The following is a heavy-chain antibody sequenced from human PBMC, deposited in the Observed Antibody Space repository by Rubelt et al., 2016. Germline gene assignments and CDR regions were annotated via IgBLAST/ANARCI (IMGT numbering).Heavy chain of an antibody. CDR2: IIPILGIA. V-gene: IGHV1-69*04. Sequence: QVQLVQSGAEVKKPGSSVKVSCKASGGTFSSYAISWVRQAPGQGLEWMGRIIPILGIANYARKFQGRVTITADKSTSTAYMELSSLRAEDTAVYYCARDRLLDDSSGGDAFDIWGQGTMVTVSS. J-gene: IGHJ3*02. CDR1: GGTFSSYA. CDR3: ARDRLLDDSSGGDAFDI. D-gene: IGHD3-22*01.